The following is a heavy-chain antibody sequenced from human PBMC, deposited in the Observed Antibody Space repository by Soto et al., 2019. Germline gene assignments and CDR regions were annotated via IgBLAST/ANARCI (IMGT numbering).Heavy chain of an antibody. J-gene: IGHJ6*02. Sequence: GGSLRLSSAASGFSFSGYGMHWVGQAPGKGLEWVAVISYDGSNEIYADSVKGRFTISRDNSKNTLYLQMNSLIAEDTAVYYCASFLAEYYGYYYYGIDVCGQGTTVTVSS. D-gene: IGHD3-3*01. CDR2: ISYDGSNE. CDR1: GFSFSGYG. CDR3: ASFLAEYYGYYYYGIDV. V-gene: IGHV3-30*03.